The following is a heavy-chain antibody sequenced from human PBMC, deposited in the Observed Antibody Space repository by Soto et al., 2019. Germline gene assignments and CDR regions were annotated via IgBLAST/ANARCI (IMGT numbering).Heavy chain of an antibody. CDR1: GGSFSGYY. Sequence: SETLSLTCAVYGGSFSGYYWSWIRQPPGKGLEWIGEINHSGSTNYNPPLKSRVTISVDTSKNQFSLKLSSVTAADTAVYYCARHQYSGYVYYYYYMDVWGKGTTVTVSS. J-gene: IGHJ6*03. CDR2: INHSGST. CDR3: ARHQYSGYVYYYYYMDV. V-gene: IGHV4-34*01. D-gene: IGHD5-12*01.